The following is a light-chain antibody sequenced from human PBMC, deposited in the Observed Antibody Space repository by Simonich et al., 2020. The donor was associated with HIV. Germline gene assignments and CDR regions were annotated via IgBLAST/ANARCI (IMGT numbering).Light chain of an antibody. CDR2: DVT. CDR1: SSDVGGYSS. Sequence: QSALTQPASVSGSPGQSITISCTGTSSDVGGYSSVSWYQQHPGQAPKLMIYDVTKRPSGVSNRFSGSKSGNTASLTISGLQAEDEADYYCSSYTSSSTLVFGGGTKLTVL. J-gene: IGLJ2*01. V-gene: IGLV2-14*03. CDR3: SSYTSSSTLV.